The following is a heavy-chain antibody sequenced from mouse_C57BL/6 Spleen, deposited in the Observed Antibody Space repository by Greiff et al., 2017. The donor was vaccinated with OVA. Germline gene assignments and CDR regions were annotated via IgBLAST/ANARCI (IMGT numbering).Heavy chain of an antibody. D-gene: IGHD2-3*01. CDR2: IYPGSGST. CDR3: ARGVDGYYAMDY. Sequence: QVQLQQSGAELVKPGASVKLSCKASGYTFTSYWMHWVKQRPGRGLEWIGDIYPGSGSTNYNEKFKSKATLTVDTSSSTAYMQLSSLTSEDSAVYYCARGVDGYYAMDYWGQGTSVTVSS. J-gene: IGHJ4*01. CDR1: GYTFTSYW. V-gene: IGHV1-55*01.